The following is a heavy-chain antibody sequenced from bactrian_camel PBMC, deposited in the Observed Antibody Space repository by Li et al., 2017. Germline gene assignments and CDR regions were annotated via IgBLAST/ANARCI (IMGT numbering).Heavy chain of an antibody. CDR3: AKGWEKNFAV. D-gene: IGHD1*01. CDR2: INSAAVVL. V-gene: IGHV3S40*01. Sequence: DVQLVESGGGSVQPGGSLTLSCEASAFVFSDTYMGWVRQAPGRGLEWVSCINSAAVVLDYADSVKGRFAISRDNGNNTLYLQLNDLKTEDTAIYFCAKGWEKNFAVRGQGTQVTVS. CDR1: AFVFSDTY. J-gene: IGHJ4*01.